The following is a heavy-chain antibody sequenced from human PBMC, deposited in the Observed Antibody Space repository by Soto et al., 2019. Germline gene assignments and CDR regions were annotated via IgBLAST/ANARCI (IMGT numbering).Heavy chain of an antibody. CDR3: ARHGGSGYSSAYDY. CDR1: GGSIINSSYY. V-gene: IGHV4-39*01. CDR2: IHYSGNT. Sequence: PSETLSLTCTVSGGSIINSSYYWGWIRQPPGKGLEWIGSIHYSGNTFYNPSLKSRVTISVDTSKNQFSLRLSSVTAADTALYYCARHGGSGYSSAYDYWGQGTLVTVSS. D-gene: IGHD6-19*01. J-gene: IGHJ4*02.